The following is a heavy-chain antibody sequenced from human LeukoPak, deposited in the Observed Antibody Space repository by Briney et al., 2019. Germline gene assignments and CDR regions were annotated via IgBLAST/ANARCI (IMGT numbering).Heavy chain of an antibody. Sequence: PSETLSLTCTVSGCSFSTYYWSWIRQPAGKGLEWIGHIYTSGTTNYNPSLKSRVTMSIDTSKDQFSLKLSSITAADTAVYYCARDAKYYYGSRTYFFFEYWGQGTPLTVSS. CDR3: ARDAKYYYGSRTYFFFEY. J-gene: IGHJ4*02. V-gene: IGHV4-4*07. D-gene: IGHD3-10*01. CDR1: GCSFSTYY. CDR2: IYTSGTT.